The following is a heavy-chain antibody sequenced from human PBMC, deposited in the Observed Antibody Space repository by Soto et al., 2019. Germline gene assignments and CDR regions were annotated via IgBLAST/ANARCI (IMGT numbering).Heavy chain of an antibody. D-gene: IGHD3-3*01. CDR1: GASITSGDYS. CDR2: IYHTVTT. J-gene: IGHJ5*02. Sequence: QVQLQESGPGLVKPSQTLSLTCTVSGASITSGDYSWNWIRQQPGKGLEWIGYIYHTVTTYYNPSLQSRVTISVDTSMNPFSLKLRSVSAADTAVYDCVRDGITMYGVLTPSFDPRGQGTLVTVSS. CDR3: VRDGITMYGVLTPSFDP. V-gene: IGHV4-30-4*01.